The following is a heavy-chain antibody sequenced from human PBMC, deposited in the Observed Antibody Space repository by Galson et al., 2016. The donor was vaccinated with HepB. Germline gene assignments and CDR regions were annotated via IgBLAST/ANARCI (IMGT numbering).Heavy chain of an antibody. Sequence: GKGLEWVSAISGSGGSTYYADSLKGRFTISRDNSKNTLYLQMNSLRAEDTAVYYCAKFPWYYYGSSGYYDYWGQGTLVTVSS. CDR3: AKFPWYYYGSSGYYDY. V-gene: IGHV3-23*01. D-gene: IGHD3-22*01. CDR2: ISGSGGST. J-gene: IGHJ4*02.